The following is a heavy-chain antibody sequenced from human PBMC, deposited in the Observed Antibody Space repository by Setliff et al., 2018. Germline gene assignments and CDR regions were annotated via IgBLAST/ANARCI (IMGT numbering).Heavy chain of an antibody. CDR3: ARPALYSSSTYYYYYYMDV. J-gene: IGHJ6*03. V-gene: IGHV4-59*01. D-gene: IGHD6-13*01. CDR2: VYHSGTA. Sequence: SETLSLTCTVSGGPFSGASTWSWIRQPPGKGLEFIGYVYHSGTAKYDPSLESRAIMSVDASKNEISLKLKSVTAADTAVYYCARPALYSSSTYYYYYYMDVWSKGTTVTVSS. CDR1: GGPFSGAS.